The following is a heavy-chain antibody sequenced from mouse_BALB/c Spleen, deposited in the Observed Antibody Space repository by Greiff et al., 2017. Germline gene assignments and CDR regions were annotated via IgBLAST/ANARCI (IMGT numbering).Heavy chain of an antibody. V-gene: IGHV5-6-4*01. CDR3: TRVYYYGSSYDYYAMDY. CDR1: GFTFSSYA. J-gene: IGHJ4*01. D-gene: IGHD1-1*01. CDR2: ISSGGSYT. Sequence: EVQLVESGGGLVKPGGSLKLSCAASGFTFSSYAMSWVRQTPEKRLEWVATISSGGSYTYYPDSVKGRFTISRDNAKNTLYLQMSSLKSEDTAMYYCTRVYYYGSSYDYYAMDYWGQGTSVTVSS.